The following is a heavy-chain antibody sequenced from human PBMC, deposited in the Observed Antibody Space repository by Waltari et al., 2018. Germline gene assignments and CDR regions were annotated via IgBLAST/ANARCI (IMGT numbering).Heavy chain of an antibody. CDR2: IYYSGST. V-gene: IGHV4-39*07. D-gene: IGHD3-3*01. Sequence: QVQLQESGPGLVKPSETLSLTCTVSGGSISSSSYYWGWIRQPPGKGLEWIGSIYYSGSTYYNPSLKSRVTISVDTSKNQFSLKLSSVTAADTAVYYCARVFWSGFTYYFDYWGQGTLVTVSS. CDR3: ARVFWSGFTYYFDY. CDR1: GGSISSSSYY. J-gene: IGHJ4*02.